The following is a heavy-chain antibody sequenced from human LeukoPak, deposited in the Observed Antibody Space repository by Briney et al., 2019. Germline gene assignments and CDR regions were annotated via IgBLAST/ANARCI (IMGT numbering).Heavy chain of an antibody. CDR3: ARNSQEGGMDV. J-gene: IGHJ6*02. CDR2: ISSNGGST. Sequence: GGSLRLSCAASGFTFSSYAMHWVRQAPGKGLEYVSAISSNGGSTYYANSVKGRFTISRDNSKNTLYLQMGSLRAEDMAVYYCARNSQEGGMDVWGQGTTVTVSS. CDR1: GFTFSSYA. V-gene: IGHV3-64*01.